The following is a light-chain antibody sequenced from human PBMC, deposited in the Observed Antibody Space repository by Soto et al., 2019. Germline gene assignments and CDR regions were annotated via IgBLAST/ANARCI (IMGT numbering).Light chain of an antibody. CDR2: DAS. J-gene: IGKJ1*01. Sequence: DIQMTQFPSTLFASVGDRVTITCRASQRISRWLAWYQQKPGKAPKLLIYDASNLEKGVPSRFSGRETGTEFTRTISSLQPDDFATYCCQQYNSYAPDTFGQGTKVEI. V-gene: IGKV1-5*01. CDR3: QQYNSYAPDT. CDR1: QRISRW.